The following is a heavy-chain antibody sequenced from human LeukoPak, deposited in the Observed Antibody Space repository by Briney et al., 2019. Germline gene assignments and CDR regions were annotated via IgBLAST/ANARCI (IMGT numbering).Heavy chain of an antibody. CDR1: GFTFSSYS. V-gene: IGHV3-53*01. D-gene: IGHD3-10*01. Sequence: PGGSLRLSCAASGFTFSSYSMNWVRQAPGKGLEWVSVIYSGGSTYYADSVKGRFTISRDNSKNTLYLQMNSLRAEDTAVYYCARSSGSYYSHFDYWGQGTLVTVSS. CDR2: IYSGGST. J-gene: IGHJ4*02. CDR3: ARSSGSYYSHFDY.